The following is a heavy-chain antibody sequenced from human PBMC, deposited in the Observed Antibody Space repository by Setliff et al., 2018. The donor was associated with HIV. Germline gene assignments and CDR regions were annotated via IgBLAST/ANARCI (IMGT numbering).Heavy chain of an antibody. CDR2: IYFSGST. CDR1: GGSISSSDFY. D-gene: IGHD4-17*01. V-gene: IGHV4-39*01. Sequence: PSETLSLTCTVSGGSISSSDFYWGWIRQPPGKGLQWIGSIYFSGSTYYNPSLKSRVTISVDTSKNQFSLKLRSVTAADTGIYYCARHRSYGDYDPNWFDPWGQGTLVTVSS. CDR3: ARHRSYGDYDPNWFDP. J-gene: IGHJ5*02.